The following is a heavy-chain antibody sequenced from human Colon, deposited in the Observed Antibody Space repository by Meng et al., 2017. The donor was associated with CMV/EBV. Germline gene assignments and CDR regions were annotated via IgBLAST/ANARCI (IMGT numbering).Heavy chain of an antibody. CDR1: EYTFTGYY. D-gene: IGHD3-22*01. Sequence: QGQPGQAGGEVKKPGASVKVSCKASEYTFTGYYMHWVRQAPGQGLEWMGWINPNSGGTNYAQKFQGRVTMTRDTSITTAYMELSRLRSDDTAVYYCARDWYPGDRRGSFDYWGQGTLVTVSS. J-gene: IGHJ4*02. CDR2: INPNSGGT. CDR3: ARDWYPGDRRGSFDY. V-gene: IGHV1-2*02.